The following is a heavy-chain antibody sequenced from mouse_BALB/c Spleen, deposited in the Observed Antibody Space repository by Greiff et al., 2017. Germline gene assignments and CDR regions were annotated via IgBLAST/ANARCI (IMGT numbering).Heavy chain of an antibody. D-gene: IGHD1-1*01. V-gene: IGHV2-5-1*01. J-gene: IGHJ2*01. CDR2: IWRGGST. CDR1: GFSLTSYG. CDR3: ATIPYYYGSSYSSDY. Sequence: QVQLKESGPSLVQPSQSLSITCTVSGFSLTSYGVHWVRQSPGKGLEWLGVIWRGGSTDYNAAFMSRLSITKDNSKSQVFFKMNSLQADDTAIYYCATIPYYYGSSYSSDYWGQGTTLTVSS.